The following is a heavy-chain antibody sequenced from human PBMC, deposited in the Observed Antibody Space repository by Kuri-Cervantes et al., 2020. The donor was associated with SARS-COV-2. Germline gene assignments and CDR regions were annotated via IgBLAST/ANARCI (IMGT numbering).Heavy chain of an antibody. CDR2: ISSSSSTI. J-gene: IGHJ6*03. CDR1: GFTFSSYS. D-gene: IGHD3-16*01. CDR3: ASLLSGGGAHLYFFYMDA. V-gene: IGHV3-48*04. Sequence: GGSLRLSCAASGFTFSSYSMNWVRQAPGKGLEWVSYISSSSSTIYYVDSVKGRFTISRDNAKNSLYLQMNSLRAEDTAVYYCASLLSGGGAHLYFFYMDAWGKGTSVTVSS.